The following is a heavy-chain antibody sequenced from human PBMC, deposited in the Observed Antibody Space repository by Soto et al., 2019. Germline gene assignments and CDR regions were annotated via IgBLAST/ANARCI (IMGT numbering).Heavy chain of an antibody. Sequence: PSETLSLTCTVSGGSISSGDYYWSWIRQPPGKGLEWIGYIYYSGSTYYNPSLKSRVTISVDTSKNQFSLKLSSVTAADTAVYYCARDNILRIFYGGVDVWGQGNAVTVSS. D-gene: IGHD3-3*01. CDR1: GGSISSGDYY. CDR2: IYYSGST. CDR3: ARDNILRIFYGGVDV. V-gene: IGHV4-30-4*01. J-gene: IGHJ6*02.